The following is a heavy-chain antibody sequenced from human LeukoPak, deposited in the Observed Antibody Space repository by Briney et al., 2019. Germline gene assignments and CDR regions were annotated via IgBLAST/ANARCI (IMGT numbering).Heavy chain of an antibody. CDR2: ISYDGSNK. D-gene: IGHD2-15*01. CDR1: GFAFSSYA. Sequence: PGGSLRLSCAASGFAFSSYAMHWVRQAPGKGLEWVAVISYDGSNKYYADSVKGRFTISRDNSKNTLYLQMNSLRAEDTAVYYCARDRLVATIDYWGQGTLVTVSS. J-gene: IGHJ4*02. CDR3: ARDRLVATIDY. V-gene: IGHV3-30-3*01.